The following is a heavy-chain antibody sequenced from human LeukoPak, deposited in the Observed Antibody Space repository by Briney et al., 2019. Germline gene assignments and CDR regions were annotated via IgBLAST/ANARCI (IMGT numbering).Heavy chain of an antibody. J-gene: IGHJ6*03. Sequence: ASVKVSCKASGYTFTSYGISWVRQAPGQGLEWMGWISAYNGNTNYAQKLQGRVTMTTDTSTSTAYMELSSLRSEDTAVYYCACSSGYFHYYMDVWGKGTTVTVSS. CDR3: ACSSGYFHYYMDV. V-gene: IGHV1-18*01. CDR1: GYTFTSYG. CDR2: ISAYNGNT. D-gene: IGHD3-22*01.